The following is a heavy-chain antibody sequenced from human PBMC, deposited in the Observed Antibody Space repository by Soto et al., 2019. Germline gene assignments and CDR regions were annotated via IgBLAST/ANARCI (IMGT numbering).Heavy chain of an antibody. V-gene: IGHV4-61*08. Sequence: SETLSLTCTVSGGSISSGDYYWSWIRQPPGKGLEWIGYIYYSGSTNYNPSLKSRVTISVDTSKNQFSLKLSSVTAADTAVYYCVREGDKRYFDYWGQGTLVTVSS. CDR3: VREGDKRYFDY. J-gene: IGHJ4*02. CDR1: GGSISSGDYY. CDR2: IYYSGST. D-gene: IGHD3-9*01.